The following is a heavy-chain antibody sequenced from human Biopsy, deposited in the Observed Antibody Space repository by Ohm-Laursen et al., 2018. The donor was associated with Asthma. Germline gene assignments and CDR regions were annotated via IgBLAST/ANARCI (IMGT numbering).Heavy chain of an antibody. J-gene: IGHJ4*02. CDR3: ARGDSSNWSHYYFDY. Sequence: LTLTCAASGFTFGNFAMSWARQAPGKGLEWVSTIKTSGRGADYPDPAKGRFTISRDDSKNTLYLHMSSLRAEDTAVYYCARGDSSNWSHYYFDYWGQGTLVTVSS. V-gene: IGHV3-23*01. CDR1: GFTFGNFA. CDR2: IKTSGRGA. D-gene: IGHD3-22*01.